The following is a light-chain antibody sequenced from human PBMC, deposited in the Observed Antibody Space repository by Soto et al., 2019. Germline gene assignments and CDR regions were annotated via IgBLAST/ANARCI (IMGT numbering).Light chain of an antibody. J-gene: IGLJ1*01. Sequence: SYELTQPPSVSVFPGQTARITCSGDLLAKKYAYWYQQKPGQAPVLIIYKDSERPSGIPERFSGSSSGTTVTLTISGVQAEDEADYYCQSGDSSVSSVFGTGTKVTVL. CDR1: LLAKKY. CDR3: QSGDSSVSSV. V-gene: IGLV3-25*02. CDR2: KDS.